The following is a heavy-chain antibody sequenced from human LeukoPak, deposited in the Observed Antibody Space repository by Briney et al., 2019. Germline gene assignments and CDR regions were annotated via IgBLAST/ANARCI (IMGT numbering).Heavy chain of an antibody. D-gene: IGHD3-22*01. CDR2: ISYDGSNK. CDR3: AKAGGGDSSGLDAFDI. J-gene: IGHJ3*02. Sequence: GRSLRLSCAASGFTFSSYGMHWVRQAPGTGLEWVAVISYDGSNKYYADSVKGRFTISRDNSKNTLYLQMNSLRAEDTAVYYCAKAGGGDSSGLDAFDIWGQGTMVTVSS. V-gene: IGHV3-30*18. CDR1: GFTFSSYG.